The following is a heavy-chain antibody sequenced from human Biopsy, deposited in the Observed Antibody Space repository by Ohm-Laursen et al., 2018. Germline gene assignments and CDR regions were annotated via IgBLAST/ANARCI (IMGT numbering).Heavy chain of an antibody. J-gene: IGHJ4*02. Sequence: TLSLTCPVSGGSITSYYRSWIRRPPGKRLEWIGYIYYSGSTNYNPSLKSRVTISEDRSKNQFSLKLKSVTAADTAVYYCATSLPSHWGSAALENWGQGILVTVSS. CDR2: IYYSGST. V-gene: IGHV4-59*12. D-gene: IGHD6-6*01. CDR3: ATSLPSHWGSAALEN. CDR1: GGSITSYY.